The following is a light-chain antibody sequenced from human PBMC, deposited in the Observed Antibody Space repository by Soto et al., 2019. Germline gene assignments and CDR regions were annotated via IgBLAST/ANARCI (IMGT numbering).Light chain of an antibody. CDR1: QDISNY. CDR2: DAS. V-gene: IGKV1-33*01. J-gene: IGKJ1*01. CDR3: QKYNSAPWT. Sequence: DIQMTQSPSSLSAYVGDRVTINCQASQDISNYLNWYQQKPGKAPKLLIYDASNLETGVPSRFSGSGSGTDFTFTISSLQPEDIATYYCQKYNSAPWTFGQGTKVDI.